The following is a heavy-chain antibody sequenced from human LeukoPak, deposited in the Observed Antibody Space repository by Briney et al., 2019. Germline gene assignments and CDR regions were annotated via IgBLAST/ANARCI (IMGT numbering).Heavy chain of an antibody. CDR1: GFTFSSYA. Sequence: GGSLRLSCAASGFTFSSYAMHWVRQAPGKGLEWVAVISYDGSNKYYVDSVKGRLTISRDNSKNTLYLQMNSLRAEDTAVYYCARGYCGGDCYGDWGQGTLVTVSS. J-gene: IGHJ1*01. CDR3: ARGYCGGDCYGD. V-gene: IGHV3-30-3*01. D-gene: IGHD2-21*02. CDR2: ISYDGSNK.